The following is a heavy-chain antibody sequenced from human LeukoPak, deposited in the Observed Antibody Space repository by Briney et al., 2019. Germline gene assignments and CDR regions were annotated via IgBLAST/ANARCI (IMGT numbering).Heavy chain of an antibody. CDR2: IRHDGSET. CDR3: ARDDGSGYYFDI. D-gene: IGHD3-3*01. J-gene: IGHJ3*02. CDR1: GFSFRNFW. Sequence: GGSLRLSCVGSGFSFRNFWMHWVRQAPGKGLEWVANIRHDGSETYYVDSVRGRFTVSRDNAKNSVYLQMNSLRAEDTAVYYCARDDGSGYYFDIWGQGTMVTVSS. V-gene: IGHV3-7*01.